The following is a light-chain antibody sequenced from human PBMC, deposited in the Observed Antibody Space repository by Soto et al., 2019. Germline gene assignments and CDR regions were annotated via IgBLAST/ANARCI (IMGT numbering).Light chain of an antibody. Sequence: QSALTQPASVSGSPGQSITVSCIGTSSDVGGYNYVSWYQQHPGKAPKLMIHDVSDRPSGVSNRFSGSKSGNTASLTISGLQAEDEAYYYCSSYASSQTQVFGGGTTLTVL. CDR3: SSYASSQTQV. CDR2: DVS. J-gene: IGLJ2*01. V-gene: IGLV2-14*01. CDR1: SSDVGGYNY.